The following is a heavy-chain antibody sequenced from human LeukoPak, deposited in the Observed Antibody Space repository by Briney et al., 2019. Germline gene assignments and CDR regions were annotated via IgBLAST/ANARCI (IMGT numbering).Heavy chain of an antibody. D-gene: IGHD5-12*01. CDR1: GYTFTSYA. CDR2: INAGNGNT. V-gene: IGHV1-3*01. J-gene: IGHJ4*02. CDR3: ARNIVATRKLDY. Sequence: ASVKVSCKASGYTFTSYAMHWGRQAPGQRLEWMGWINAGNGNTLYSQKFQGRVTMTRDTSATTAYMELSSLRAEDTAVYYCARNIVATRKLDYWGQGTLVTVSS.